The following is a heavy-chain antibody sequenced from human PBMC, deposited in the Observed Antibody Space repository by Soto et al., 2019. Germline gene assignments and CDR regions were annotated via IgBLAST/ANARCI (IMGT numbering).Heavy chain of an antibody. D-gene: IGHD3-9*01. CDR3: VKVSTFYDILTGYYSTNFFDP. V-gene: IGHV3-23*01. Sequence: PGGSLRLSCAASGFTFSSLAMSWVRQAPGKGLQWVSMITNGDGGGTYYADSVKGRFTISRDNSKSTLYLQMNSLRPEDTAVYYCVKVSTFYDILTGYYSTNFFDPWGQGTLVTVSS. CDR1: GFTFSSLA. CDR2: ITNGDGGGT. J-gene: IGHJ5*02.